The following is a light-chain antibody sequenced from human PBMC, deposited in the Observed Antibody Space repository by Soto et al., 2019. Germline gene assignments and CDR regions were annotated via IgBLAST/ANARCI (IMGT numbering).Light chain of an antibody. Sequence: EIVLTQSPCTLSLSPGERATLSCRASQTVIRTYLAWYQQKPGQAPRLLIYAASISATVIPDRFSCSGSGTDLDLTISIMEPEDFAVYYCQLYGSYPPMYTFGRGTKLEIK. CDR2: AAS. CDR1: QTVIRTY. CDR3: QLYGSYPPMYT. J-gene: IGKJ2*01. V-gene: IGKV3-20*01.